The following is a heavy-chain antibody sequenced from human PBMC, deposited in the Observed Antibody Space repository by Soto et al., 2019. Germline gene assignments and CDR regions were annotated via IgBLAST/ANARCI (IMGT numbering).Heavy chain of an antibody. J-gene: IGHJ4*02. CDR2: IYHSGST. Sequence: TLSLTCAVSGGSISSSNWWSWVRQPPGKGLEWIGEIYHSGSTNYNPSLKSRVTISVDKSKNQFSLKLSSVTAADTAVYYCARFTYYYDSSGYYYDDYWGQGTLVTVSS. CDR1: GGSISSSNW. CDR3: ARFTYYYDSSGYYYDDY. V-gene: IGHV4-4*02. D-gene: IGHD3-22*01.